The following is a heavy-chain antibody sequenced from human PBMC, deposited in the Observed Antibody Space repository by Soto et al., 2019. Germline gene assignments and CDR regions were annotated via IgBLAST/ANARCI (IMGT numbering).Heavy chain of an antibody. CDR2: ISSDGSGK. CDR1: GFTFSSYG. J-gene: IGHJ5*02. D-gene: IGHD5-12*01. Sequence: GGSLRLSCAASGFTFSSYGMHWVRQAPGKGLEWVALISSDGSGKYFADSVRGRLTISRDDSKNTLFLQMNSLRADDTAMYYCARVREAYSGFDYPDLWGQGTLVTVSS. CDR3: ARVREAYSGFDYPDL. V-gene: IGHV3-30*03.